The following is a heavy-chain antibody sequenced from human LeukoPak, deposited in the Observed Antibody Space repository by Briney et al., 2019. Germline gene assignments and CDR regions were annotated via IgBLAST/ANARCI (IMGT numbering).Heavy chain of an antibody. D-gene: IGHD6-13*01. J-gene: IGHJ4*02. V-gene: IGHV4-59*08. CDR1: GGSFSGYY. Sequence: SETLSLTCAVYGGSFSGYYWSWIRQPPGKGLEWIGYIYYSGSTNYNPSLKSRVTISVDTSKNQFSLKLSSVTAADTAVYYCARREAAAGLYYFDYWGQGTLVTVSS. CDR2: IYYSGST. CDR3: ARREAAAGLYYFDY.